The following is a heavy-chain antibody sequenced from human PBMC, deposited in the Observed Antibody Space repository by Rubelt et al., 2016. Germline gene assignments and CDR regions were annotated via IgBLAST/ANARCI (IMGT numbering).Heavy chain of an antibody. V-gene: IGHV4-39*07. CDR2: IYYSGST. CDR1: GGSISSSSYY. Sequence: QLQLQESGPGLVKPSETLSLTCTVSGGSISSSSYYWGWIRQPPGKGLEWIGSIYYSGSTYYNPSLNRRVTISVDKSKNQFSLKLRSVTAADTAVYYCAREGLAYCGGDCYPLDYWGQGTLVTVSS. D-gene: IGHD2-21*02. CDR3: AREGLAYCGGDCYPLDY. J-gene: IGHJ4*02.